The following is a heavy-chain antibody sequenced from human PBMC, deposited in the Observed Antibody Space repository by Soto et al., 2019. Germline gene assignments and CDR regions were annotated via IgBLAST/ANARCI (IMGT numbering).Heavy chain of an antibody. CDR2: INPSGGST. J-gene: IGHJ5*02. CDR3: ARDSQGFTDYYDSSGQNWFDP. Sequence: QVQLVQSGAEVKKPGASVKVSCKASGYTFTSYYMHWVRQAPGQGLEWMGIINPSGGSTSYAQKFQGRVTMTRDTSTSTVYMELSSLRSEDTAVYYCARDSQGFTDYYDSSGQNWFDPWGQGTLVTVSS. V-gene: IGHV1-46*01. D-gene: IGHD3-22*01. CDR1: GYTFTSYY.